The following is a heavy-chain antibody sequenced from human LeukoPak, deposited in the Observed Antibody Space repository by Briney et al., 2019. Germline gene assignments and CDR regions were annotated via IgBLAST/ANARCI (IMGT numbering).Heavy chain of an antibody. CDR2: ISGSGGST. V-gene: IGHV3-23*01. J-gene: IGHJ4*02. CDR1: GFTFSSYA. D-gene: IGHD3-3*01. CDR3: AKDERDFWSGSEPGY. Sequence: GGSLRLSCAASGFTFSSYAMSWVRQAPGKGLEWVSSISGSGGSTYYADSVKGRFTISRDNFKNTLYLQMNSLRAEDTAVYYCAKDERDFWSGSEPGYWGQGTLVTVSS.